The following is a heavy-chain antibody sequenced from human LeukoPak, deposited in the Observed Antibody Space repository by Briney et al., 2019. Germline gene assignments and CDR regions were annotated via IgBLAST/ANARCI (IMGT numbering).Heavy chain of an antibody. CDR3: AKALYGGNVLYFDY. V-gene: IGHV3-23*01. CDR1: GFTFSDYA. D-gene: IGHD4-23*01. J-gene: IGHJ4*02. Sequence: GGSLRLSCVVSGFTFSDYAMSWVRQAPEKGLDWVSVISGSAHKIRYADSVKGRFTISRDNSKNTLYLQMNSLRAEDTAVYYCAKALYGGNVLYFDYWGQGTLVTVSS. CDR2: ISGSAHKI.